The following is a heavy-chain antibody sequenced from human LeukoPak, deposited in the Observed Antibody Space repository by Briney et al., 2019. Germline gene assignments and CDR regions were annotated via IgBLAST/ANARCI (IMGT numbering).Heavy chain of an antibody. D-gene: IGHD6-13*01. J-gene: IGHJ4*02. Sequence: ASVKVSCKASGYTFTGYMHWVRQAPGQGLEWMGWISAYNGDTNYLQKLQGRVTMTTDTSTSTAYMELRSLTSDDTAVYYCARDHSSSGQLFDYWGQGTLVTVSS. CDR1: GYTFTGY. CDR3: ARDHSSSGQLFDY. V-gene: IGHV1-18*01. CDR2: ISAYNGDT.